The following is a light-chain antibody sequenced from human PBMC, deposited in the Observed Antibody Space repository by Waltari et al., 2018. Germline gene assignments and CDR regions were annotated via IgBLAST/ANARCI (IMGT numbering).Light chain of an antibody. J-gene: IGLJ3*02. Sequence: QSALTQPRSVSGSPGQSVTIPCPGTSSDVGGYNYAPWYQHHPGKAPKLMIYDVSKRPSGVPDRFSGSKSGNTASLTISGLQAEDEADYYCCSYAGSYTSRVFGGGTKLTVL. CDR3: CSYAGSYTSRV. CDR1: SSDVGGYNY. V-gene: IGLV2-11*01. CDR2: DVS.